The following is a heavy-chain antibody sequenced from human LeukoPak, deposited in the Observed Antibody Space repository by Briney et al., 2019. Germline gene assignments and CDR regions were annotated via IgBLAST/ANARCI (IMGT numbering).Heavy chain of an antibody. D-gene: IGHD3-10*01. CDR2: ISAYNGNT. V-gene: IGHV1-18*01. CDR1: GYTFTSYG. Sequence: ASVKVSCKASGYTFTSYGISWVRQAPGQGLEWMGWISAYNGNTNYAQKLQGRVTMTTDTSTSTAYMELRSLRSDDTAVYYCATASYYYGSGSYYNFDYWGQGTLVTVSS. J-gene: IGHJ4*02. CDR3: ATASYYYGSGSYYNFDY.